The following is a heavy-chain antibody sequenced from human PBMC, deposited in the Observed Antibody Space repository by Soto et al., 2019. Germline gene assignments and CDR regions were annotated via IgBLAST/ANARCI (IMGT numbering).Heavy chain of an antibody. CDR3: ARGGPNWDYYFYGMDV. CDR2: ISSSSGSI. CDR1: GFTVDSYS. J-gene: IGHJ6*02. V-gene: IGHV3-48*01. D-gene: IGHD3-16*01. Sequence: WGSLRLSCAAAGFTVDSYSINWVRQAPGKGLEWVSYISSSSGSIFYADSVRGRFTISRDNARNSLYLQMNSLRAADTAVYYCARGGPNWDYYFYGMDVWGQGTTVTVSS.